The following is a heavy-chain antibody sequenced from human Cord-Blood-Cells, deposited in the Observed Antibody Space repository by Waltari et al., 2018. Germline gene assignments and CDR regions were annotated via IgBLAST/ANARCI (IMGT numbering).Heavy chain of an antibody. V-gene: IGHV1-24*01. D-gene: IGHD1-26*01. CDR1: GYTLTELS. CDR2: FDPEDGET. J-gene: IGHJ3*02. CDR3: ATDLYSGSYYAFDI. Sequence: VSCKVSGYTLTELSMHWVRQAPGKGLEWMGGFDPEDGETIYAQKFQGRVTMTEDTSTDTAYMELSSLRSEDTAVYYCATDLYSGSYYAFDIWGQGTMVTVSS.